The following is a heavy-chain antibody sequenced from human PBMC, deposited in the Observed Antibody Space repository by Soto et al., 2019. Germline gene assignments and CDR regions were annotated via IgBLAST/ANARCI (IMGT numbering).Heavy chain of an antibody. D-gene: IGHD6-19*01. J-gene: IGHJ3*02. CDR3: AREVADKQWLAFDI. Sequence: QVQLVQSGAEVKKPGSSVKVSCKASGGTFSSYTISWVRQAPGQGLEWMGRIIPILGIANYAQKFQGRVTITADKSTSTAYMELSSLRSEDTAVYYCAREVADKQWLAFDIWGQGTMVTVSS. CDR1: GGTFSSYT. CDR2: IIPILGIA. V-gene: IGHV1-69*08.